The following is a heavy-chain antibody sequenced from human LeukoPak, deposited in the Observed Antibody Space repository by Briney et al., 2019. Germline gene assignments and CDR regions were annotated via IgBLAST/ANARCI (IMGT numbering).Heavy chain of an antibody. J-gene: IGHJ4*02. CDR2: INHSGST. CDR1: GGSFSGYY. CDR3: ARNQQLYCSSTSCYVYYFDY. V-gene: IGHV4-34*01. D-gene: IGHD2-2*01. Sequence: PSETLSLTCAVYGGSFSGYYWSWIRQPPGKGLEWIGEINHSGSTNYNPSLKSRVTISVDTSKNQFSLKLSSVTAADTAVYYCARNQQLYCSSTSCYVYYFDYWGQGTLVTVSS.